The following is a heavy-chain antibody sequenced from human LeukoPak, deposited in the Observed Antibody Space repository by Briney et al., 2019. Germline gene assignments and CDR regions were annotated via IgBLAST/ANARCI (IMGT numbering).Heavy chain of an antibody. CDR1: GGSFSGYY. CDR2: INHSGST. J-gene: IGHJ4*02. V-gene: IGHV4-34*01. D-gene: IGHD3-9*01. Sequence: PSETLSLTCAVYGGSFSGYYWNWIRQPPGKGLEWIGEINHSGSTNYNPSLKSRVTISVDTSKNDFSLKLTSVTAADTAVYYCARXXNYDILTGYYNERYFXYXXQGXXXTVS. CDR3: ARXXNYDILTGYYNERYFXY.